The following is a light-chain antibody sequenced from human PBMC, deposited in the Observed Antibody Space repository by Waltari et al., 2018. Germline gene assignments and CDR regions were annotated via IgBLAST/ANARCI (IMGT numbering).Light chain of an antibody. CDR1: SSDVGGYNY. J-gene: IGLJ3*02. CDR3: SSYTSSSTWV. CDR2: DVN. Sequence: QSALTQPASVSGSPGQSITISCTGTSSDVGGYNYVSWYQQHPGKAPKNMIYDVNKPRSGVSNRFSGSKSGKTASLTISGLQAEDEADYYCSSYTSSSTWVFGGGTKLTVL. V-gene: IGLV2-14*01.